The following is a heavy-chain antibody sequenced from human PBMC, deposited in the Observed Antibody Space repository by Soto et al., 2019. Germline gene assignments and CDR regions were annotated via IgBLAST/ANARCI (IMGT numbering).Heavy chain of an antibody. J-gene: IGHJ1*01. CDR3: ARQDYDSSGSSSPAHS. D-gene: IGHD3-22*01. V-gene: IGHV4-39*01. CDR2: IYYSGST. CDR1: GGSISSSSYY. Sequence: AETLSHTCTVSGGSISSSSYYWGWVRQPPGRGLEWIGSIYYSGSTYYNPALKSRVTISVDTSKNQSSLKLSSVTAADTAVYYCARQDYDSSGSSSPAHSWGQGTLVTISS.